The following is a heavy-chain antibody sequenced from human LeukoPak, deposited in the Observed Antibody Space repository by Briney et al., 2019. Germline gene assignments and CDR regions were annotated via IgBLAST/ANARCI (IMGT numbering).Heavy chain of an antibody. V-gene: IGHV3-30*04. CDR1: GFPFSSYA. CDR2: ISYDGSNK. CDR3: ARENIVVVRADMGVDYYYMDG. D-gene: IGHD2-2*01. J-gene: IGHJ6*03. Sequence: PGGSLRLSCAASGFPFSSYAMHWVRQAPGKGLEWVAVISYDGSNKYYADSVKGRFTISRDNSKNTLYLQMNSLRSEDTAVYYCARENIVVVRADMGVDYYYMDGWGKGTTVTVSS.